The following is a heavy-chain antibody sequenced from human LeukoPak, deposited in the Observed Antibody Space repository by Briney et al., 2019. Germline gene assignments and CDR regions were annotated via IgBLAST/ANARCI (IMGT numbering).Heavy chain of an antibody. CDR2: INHSRST. Sequence: SETMSLTCVLYGGSSSGYYWSWIRQPPGKGLEWIGEINHSRSTNYNPSLKSRVTISVDTSKNRFSLKLSSVSAADTAVYYCARALVGATSYYYYYMDVWGKGTTVTVSS. V-gene: IGHV4-34*01. CDR1: GGSSSGYY. CDR3: ARALVGATSYYYYYMDV. D-gene: IGHD1-26*01. J-gene: IGHJ6*03.